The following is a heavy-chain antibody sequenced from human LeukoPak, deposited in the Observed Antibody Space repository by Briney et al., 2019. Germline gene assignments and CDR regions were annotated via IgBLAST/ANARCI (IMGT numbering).Heavy chain of an antibody. CDR3: AELGITMIGGV. CDR2: ISSSGSTI. V-gene: IGHV3-48*04. D-gene: IGHD3-10*02. CDR1: GFTFSNFG. J-gene: IGHJ6*04. Sequence: GGSLRLSCATSGFTFSNFGMSWVRQAPGKGLEWVSYISSSGSTIYYADSVKGRFTISRDNAKNSLYLQMNSLRAEDTAVYYCAELGITMIGGVWGKGTTVTISS.